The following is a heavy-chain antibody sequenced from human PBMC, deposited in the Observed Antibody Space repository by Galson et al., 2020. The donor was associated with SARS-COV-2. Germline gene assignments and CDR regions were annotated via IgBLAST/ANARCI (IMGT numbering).Heavy chain of an antibody. CDR2: ISYDGDYI. Sequence: LSLTCAASGFTFSNYAMHWVRQAPGTGLEWVAVISYDGDYIYYSDSVKGRFTISRDNSKNTLYLQMDSLRAEDTAVYYCAKDPYESSGYWSYLDFWGQGTLFTFSS. CDR3: AKDPYESSGYWSYLDF. D-gene: IGHD3-22*01. J-gene: IGHJ4*02. V-gene: IGHV3-30*18. CDR1: GFTFSNYA.